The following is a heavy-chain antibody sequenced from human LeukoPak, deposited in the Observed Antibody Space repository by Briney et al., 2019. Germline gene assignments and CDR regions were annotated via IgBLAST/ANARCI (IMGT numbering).Heavy chain of an antibody. Sequence: GGSLRLSCAASGFTFSSYGMHWVRQAPGKGLEWVSYISSSGSTIYYADSVKGRFTISRDNAKNSLYLQMNSLRAEDTAVYYCARVGIAVAGGFDYWGQGTLVTVSS. CDR1: GFTFSSYG. D-gene: IGHD6-19*01. CDR3: ARVGIAVAGGFDY. J-gene: IGHJ4*02. CDR2: ISSSGSTI. V-gene: IGHV3-48*04.